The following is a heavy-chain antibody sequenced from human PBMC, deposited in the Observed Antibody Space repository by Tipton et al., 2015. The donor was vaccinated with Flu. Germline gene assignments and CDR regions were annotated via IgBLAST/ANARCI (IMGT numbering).Heavy chain of an antibody. V-gene: IGHV4-34*01. D-gene: IGHD1-26*01. CDR3: ARVRGRGGWFDP. Sequence: TLSLTCAVYGGSFSGYYWSWIRQPPGKGLEGIGEINHSGSTNYTPSLKSRVTISVDTSKNQFSLKLSSVTAADTAVYYCARVRGRGGWFDPWGQGTLVTVSS. CDR2: INHSGST. CDR1: GGSFSGYY. J-gene: IGHJ5*02.